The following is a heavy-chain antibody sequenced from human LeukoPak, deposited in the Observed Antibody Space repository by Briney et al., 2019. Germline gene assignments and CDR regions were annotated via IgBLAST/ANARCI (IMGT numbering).Heavy chain of an antibody. CDR2: INSDGSTT. V-gene: IGHV3-74*01. D-gene: IGHD4-11*01. Sequence: PGGSLRLSCAASGFTFSSYWMHWVRQAPGKGLVLVSRINSDGSTTSYADSVKGRFTISRDNAKNTLYLQMNSLRAEDTAVYYCASSVRLSTVTTYLFDCWGQGTLVTVSS. CDR3: ASSVRLSTVTTYLFDC. CDR1: GFTFSSYW. J-gene: IGHJ4*02.